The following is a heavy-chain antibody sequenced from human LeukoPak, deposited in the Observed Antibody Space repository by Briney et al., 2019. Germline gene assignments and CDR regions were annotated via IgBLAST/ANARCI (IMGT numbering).Heavy chain of an antibody. V-gene: IGHV3-53*01. Sequence: GGSLRLSCAASVSTLSCNYMSCVRQAPGKGLEWVSVIYSGGSTYYADSVKGRFTISRDNSKNTLYLQMNSLRAEDTAVSYCEADYASSGYFLGDMDVWGKGTTVTVSS. D-gene: IGHD3-22*01. J-gene: IGHJ6*03. CDR3: EADYASSGYFLGDMDV. CDR1: VSTLSCNY. CDR2: IYSGGST.